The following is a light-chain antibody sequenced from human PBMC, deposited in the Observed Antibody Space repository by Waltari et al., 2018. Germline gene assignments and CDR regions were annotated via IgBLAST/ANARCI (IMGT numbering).Light chain of an antibody. J-gene: IGKJ1*01. CDR3: QQYNNWPWT. Sequence: EIVMTQSTATLSVSLGERATLSCRASQSVGSNYLAWYQQTPGQAPRLLISSASTRATGVPARFSGSGSGTEFTLTISSLQSEDFAIYYCQQYNNWPWTFGQGTKVEI. CDR2: SAS. V-gene: IGKV3-15*01. CDR1: QSVGSN.